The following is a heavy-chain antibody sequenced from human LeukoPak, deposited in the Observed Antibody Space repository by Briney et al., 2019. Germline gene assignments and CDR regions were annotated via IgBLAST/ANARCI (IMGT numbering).Heavy chain of an antibody. V-gene: IGHV4-59*08. Sequence: PSETLSLTCTVSGGSISSYYWSWIRQPPGKGLEWIGYIYYSGSTNYNPSLKSRVTISVDTSKNQFSLKLSSVTAADTAVYYCARLKTTVTTFRVAFDIWGQGTMVTVSS. J-gene: IGHJ3*02. CDR1: GGSISSYY. D-gene: IGHD4-17*01. CDR3: ARLKTTVTTFRVAFDI. CDR2: IYYSGST.